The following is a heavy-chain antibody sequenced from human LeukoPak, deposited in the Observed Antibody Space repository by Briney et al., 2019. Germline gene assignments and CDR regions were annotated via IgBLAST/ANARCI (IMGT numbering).Heavy chain of an antibody. D-gene: IGHD5-18*01. V-gene: IGHV4-4*02. J-gene: IGHJ3*02. CDR3: ARDAEGYSYGYANDAFDI. CDR1: GGSISSSHW. Sequence: SGTLSLTCAVSGGSISSSHWCNWVRQPPGKGLEWIGEISHSGGTNYNPSLKSRVTISVDRSKNQFSLKLSSVTAADTAVYYCARDAEGYSYGYANDAFDIWGQGTMVTVSS. CDR2: ISHSGGT.